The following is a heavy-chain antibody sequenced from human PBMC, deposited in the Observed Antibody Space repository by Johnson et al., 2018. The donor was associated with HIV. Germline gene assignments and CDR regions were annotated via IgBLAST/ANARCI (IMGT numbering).Heavy chain of an antibody. CDR3: ARDGRDMVTRGSFDV. Sequence: QVLLVESGGGVVQPGRSLRLSCAASGFTFSSYGMHWVRQAPGKGLEWVAVISYDGSNKYYADSVKGRFTISRDNSKNTLYLEMNSPRSEDTAVYYCARDGRDMVTRGSFDVWGQGTVVTVSS. J-gene: IGHJ3*01. CDR1: GFTFSSYG. V-gene: IGHV3-30*19. D-gene: IGHD5-18*01. CDR2: ISYDGSNK.